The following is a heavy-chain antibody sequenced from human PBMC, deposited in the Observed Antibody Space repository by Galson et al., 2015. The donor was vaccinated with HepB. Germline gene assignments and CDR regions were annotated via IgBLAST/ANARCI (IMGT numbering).Heavy chain of an antibody. D-gene: IGHD3-3*01. CDR2: INQDGSEK. CDR3: ARDYDPAARPQSYLDL. V-gene: IGHV3-7*01. Sequence: SLRLSCAASGFTFSSYWMNWVRQAPGKGLEWVANINQDGSEKYYVDSVKGRFTISRDNAKNSLYVQMNSLGAEDTAVYYCARDYDPAARPQSYLDLWGRDTLVTVSS. J-gene: IGHJ2*01. CDR1: GFTFSSYW.